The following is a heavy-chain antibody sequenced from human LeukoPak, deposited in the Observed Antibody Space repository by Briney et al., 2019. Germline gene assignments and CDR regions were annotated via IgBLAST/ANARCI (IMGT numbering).Heavy chain of an antibody. Sequence: GGSLRLSCAASGFTFGSYAMSWVRQAPGKGLEWVSGIFGSGGSAHYADSVKGRFTISRDNSKNTVYLQMDSLRAEDTAVYYCAKDLGMVRGVIKGGYFDYWGQGTLVTVSS. V-gene: IGHV3-23*01. D-gene: IGHD3-10*01. CDR1: GFTFGSYA. CDR2: IFGSGGSA. J-gene: IGHJ4*02. CDR3: AKDLGMVRGVIKGGYFDY.